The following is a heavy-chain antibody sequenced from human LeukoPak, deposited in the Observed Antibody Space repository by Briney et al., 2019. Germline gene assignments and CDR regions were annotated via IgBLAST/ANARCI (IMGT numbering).Heavy chain of an antibody. V-gene: IGHV3-9*03. CDR2: ISWNSGSI. J-gene: IGHJ4*02. D-gene: IGHD1-26*01. CDR3: AKARQRELYHDFDY. CDR1: GFTFDDYA. Sequence: GRSLRLSCAASGFTFDDYAMHWVRQAPGKGLEWVSGISWNSGSIGYADSVKGRFTISRDNAKNSLYLQMNSLRAEDMALYYCAKARQRELYHDFDYWGQGTLVTVSS.